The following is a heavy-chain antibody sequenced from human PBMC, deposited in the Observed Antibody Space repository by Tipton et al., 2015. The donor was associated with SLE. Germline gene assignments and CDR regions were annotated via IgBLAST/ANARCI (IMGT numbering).Heavy chain of an antibody. CDR3: ARSHDFWSGYHWGYFQH. D-gene: IGHD3-3*01. CDR2: ISSSGSTI. Sequence: GSLRLSCAASGFTFSDYYMNWIRQAPGKGLEWVSYISSSGSTIYYADSVKGRFTISRDNAKNSLYLQMNSLRAEDTAVYYCARSHDFWSGYHWGYFQHWGQGTLVTVSS. CDR1: GFTFSDYY. V-gene: IGHV3-11*04. J-gene: IGHJ1*01.